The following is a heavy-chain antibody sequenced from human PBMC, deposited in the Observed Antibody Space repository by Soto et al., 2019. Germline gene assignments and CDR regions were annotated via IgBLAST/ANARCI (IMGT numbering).Heavy chain of an antibody. D-gene: IGHD6-19*01. J-gene: IGHJ4*02. Sequence: GGSLRLSCAASGFTFSSYSMNWVRQAPGKGLEWVSSISSSSSYIYYADSVKGRFTISRDNAKNSLYLQMNSLRAEDTAVYYCARDGTVAGTFNDFDYWGQGTLVTVSS. CDR3: ARDGTVAGTFNDFDY. V-gene: IGHV3-21*01. CDR1: GFTFSSYS. CDR2: ISSSSSYI.